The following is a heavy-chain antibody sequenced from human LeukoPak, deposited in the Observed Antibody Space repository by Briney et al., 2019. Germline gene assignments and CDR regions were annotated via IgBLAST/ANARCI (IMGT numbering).Heavy chain of an antibody. CDR3: ATYSSSNGREFQY. V-gene: IGHV3-7*01. D-gene: IGHD2-2*01. J-gene: IGHJ1*01. CDR1: GFTFSNYW. Sequence: GGSLRLSCEGSGFTFSNYWMSWVRQAPGKGLEWVANIQQHGSEAYYGDSVKGRFTISRDNAKNSLYLQMNSLRAEDTAVYYCATYSSSNGREFQYWGQGTLVTVSS. CDR2: IQQHGSEA.